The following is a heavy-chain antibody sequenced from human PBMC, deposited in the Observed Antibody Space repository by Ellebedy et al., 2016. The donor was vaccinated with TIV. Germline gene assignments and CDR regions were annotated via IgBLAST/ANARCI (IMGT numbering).Heavy chain of an antibody. CDR3: ARDAMIWIFDS. D-gene: IGHD3-22*01. V-gene: IGHV3-48*01. J-gene: IGHJ4*02. CDR1: GFTFSSYS. Sequence: GESLKISCAASGFTFSSYSINWVRQAPGKGLEWVSYISASDTIYYADFVRGRFTISRDKAKKSVYLQMNSLRVEDTAVYYCARDAMIWIFDSWGQGTLVTVSS. CDR2: ISASDTI.